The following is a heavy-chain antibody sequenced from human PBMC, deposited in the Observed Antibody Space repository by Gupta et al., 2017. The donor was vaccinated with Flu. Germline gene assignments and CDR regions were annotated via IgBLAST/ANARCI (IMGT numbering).Heavy chain of an antibody. CDR3: ARGRVGATFSGFYMDV. CDR2: INPASGGT. CDR1: EYIFTGYS. J-gene: IGHJ6*03. V-gene: IGHV1-2*06. D-gene: IGHD1-26*01. Sequence: QVQLVQSGAEVKKPGASVKVSCKVSEYIFTGYSMHWMRQAPGQGLEWMGRINPASGGTKYAQKFLGRVTMTSDTSTRTAYMELSSLTSDDTAVYYCARGRVGATFSGFYMDVWGKGTTVVVSS.